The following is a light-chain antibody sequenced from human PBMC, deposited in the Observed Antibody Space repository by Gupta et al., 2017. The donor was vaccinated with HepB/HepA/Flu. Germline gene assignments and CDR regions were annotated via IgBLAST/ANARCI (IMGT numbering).Light chain of an antibody. Sequence: DIQMTQSPSSLSASVGDRVTITCRASQDISKYVAWFQQKPGKAPKSLIYEASSLHSGVPSKFSGSGSGTVFTLTISSLQSEDSSIYYCQQDDFYPWTFGQGTKVEIK. J-gene: IGKJ1*01. V-gene: IGKV1-16*02. CDR3: QQDDFYPWT. CDR1: QDISKY. CDR2: EAS.